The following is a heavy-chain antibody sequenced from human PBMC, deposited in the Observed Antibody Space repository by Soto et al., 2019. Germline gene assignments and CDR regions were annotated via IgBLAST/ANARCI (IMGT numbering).Heavy chain of an antibody. J-gene: IGHJ4*02. Sequence: XGSLRLSCTASGCTFSNYWMHWVRQAPGKGLVWVSRIKGDGRETNYADSVKGRFTISRDNAKNTLYLKLNSLRAEDTAVYYCLRGNSGYGNFDYWGQGTRVTVSS. CDR2: IKGDGRET. CDR1: GCTFSNYW. D-gene: IGHD5-12*01. V-gene: IGHV3-74*01. CDR3: LRGNSGYGNFDY.